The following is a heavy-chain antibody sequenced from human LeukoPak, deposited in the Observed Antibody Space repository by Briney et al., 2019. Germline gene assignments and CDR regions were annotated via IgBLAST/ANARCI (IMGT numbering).Heavy chain of an antibody. CDR1: GGTFSSYA. J-gene: IGHJ4*02. Sequence: SVKVSCKASGGTFSSYAISWVLQAPGQGPEWMGGIIPIFGTANYAQKFQGRVTITTDESTSTAYMELSSLRSEDTAVYYCARGIVLRNYYYDSSGQTSLDYWGQGTLVTVSS. CDR2: IIPIFGTA. CDR3: ARGIVLRNYYYDSSGQTSLDY. V-gene: IGHV1-69*05. D-gene: IGHD3-22*01.